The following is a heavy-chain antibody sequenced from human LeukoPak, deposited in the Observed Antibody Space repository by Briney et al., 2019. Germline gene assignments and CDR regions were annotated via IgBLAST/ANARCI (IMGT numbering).Heavy chain of an antibody. CDR3: ARWYRLKPDIGINAGDH. D-gene: IGHD5-12*01. CDR2: IYSSENT. Sequence: SETLSLTCTVSGGSVSSYYWSWIRQPPGKGLEWIGYIYSSENTKYNSSLESRVTMSEDTSKNQVFLKLSSVTAADTAVYYCARWYRLKPDIGINAGDHWGQGTLVTVSS. V-gene: IGHV4-4*09. J-gene: IGHJ4*02. CDR1: GGSVSSYY.